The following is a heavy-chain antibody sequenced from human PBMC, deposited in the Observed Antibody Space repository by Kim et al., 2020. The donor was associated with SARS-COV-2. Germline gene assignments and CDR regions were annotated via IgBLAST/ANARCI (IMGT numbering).Heavy chain of an antibody. J-gene: IGHJ6*02. Sequence: GGSLRLSCAASGFTFSNAWMSWVRQAPGKGLEWVGRIKSKTDGGTTDYAAPVKGRFTISRDDSKNTLYLQMNSLKTEDTAVYYCTTDRQEWEPFYYYGMDVWGQGTTVTVSS. CDR1: GFTFSNAW. CDR2: IKSKTDGGTT. V-gene: IGHV3-15*01. CDR3: TTDRQEWEPFYYYGMDV. D-gene: IGHD1-26*01.